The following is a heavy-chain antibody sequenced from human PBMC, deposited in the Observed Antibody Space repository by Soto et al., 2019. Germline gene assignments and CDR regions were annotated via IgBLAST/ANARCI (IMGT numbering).Heavy chain of an antibody. CDR2: IIPIFGTA. CDR1: GGTFSSYA. D-gene: IGHD3-22*01. CDR3: ARPTRFYYDSSGQSAWFEP. Sequence: QVQLVQSGAEVKKPGSSVKVSCKASGGTFSSYAISWVRQAPGQGLEWMGGIIPIFGTANYAQKFQGRVTINADESTTTAYMELSSLRSEDTAVYYCARPTRFYYDSSGQSAWFEPWGQGTLVTVSS. J-gene: IGHJ5*02. V-gene: IGHV1-69*12.